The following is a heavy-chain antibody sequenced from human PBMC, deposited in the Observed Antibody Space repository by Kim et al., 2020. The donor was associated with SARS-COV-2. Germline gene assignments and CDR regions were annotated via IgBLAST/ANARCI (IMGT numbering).Heavy chain of an antibody. CDR3: SGEIIIVPAAIYAFD. J-gene: IGHJ3*02. Sequence: GGSLRLSCTASGLSFGDYAMRWVRQAPGKGLEWVGLIRGEGSGGTIQYAASVQGRITISSADSTHFAYLHINRLETEDTADYFCSGEIIIVPAAIYAFD. CDR1: GLSFGDYA. CDR2: IRGEGSGGTI. V-gene: IGHV3-49*04. D-gene: IGHD2-2*01.